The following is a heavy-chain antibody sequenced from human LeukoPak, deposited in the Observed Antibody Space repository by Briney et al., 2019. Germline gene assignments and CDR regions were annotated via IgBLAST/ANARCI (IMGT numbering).Heavy chain of an antibody. CDR1: GGTFSSYV. D-gene: IGHD2-21*01. Sequence: GSSVKVSCKGSGGTFSSYVISWVRQAPGQGLEWMGGIIPISGTTNYAQKFRGRVTITADESTSTAYMELSSLRSEDTAVYYCARLCSIRWCLHDWFDPWGQGTLVTVSS. V-gene: IGHV1-69*01. CDR2: IIPISGTT. CDR3: ARLCSIRWCLHDWFDP. J-gene: IGHJ5*02.